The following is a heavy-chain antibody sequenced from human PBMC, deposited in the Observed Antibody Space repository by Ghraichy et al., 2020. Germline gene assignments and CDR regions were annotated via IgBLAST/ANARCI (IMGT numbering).Heavy chain of an antibody. V-gene: IGHV3-48*04. CDR1: GFTFSTYI. J-gene: IGHJ2*01. Sequence: GGSLRLSCAASGFTFSTYIMNWVRQAPGKGLEWVSYISSSSSTIYYADSVTCRFTFSRDNVKNSLYLQMNSLRAEDTAVYYCAVGSTRHYYFDLWGRGTLVTVSS. CDR3: AVGSTRHYYFDL. D-gene: IGHD3-10*01. CDR2: ISSSSSTI.